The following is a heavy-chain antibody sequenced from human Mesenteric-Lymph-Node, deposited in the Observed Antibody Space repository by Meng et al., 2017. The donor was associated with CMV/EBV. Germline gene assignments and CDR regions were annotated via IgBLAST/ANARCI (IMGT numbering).Heavy chain of an antibody. V-gene: IGHV1-18*01. D-gene: IGHD2-2*01. CDR3: ARDRLPNCNSTSCPGSHYYYYGMDV. CDR1: GYTFTSYG. CDR2: ISAYNGNT. Sequence: ASVKVSCKASGYTFTSYGISWVRQAPGQGLEWMGWISAYNGNTNYAQKLQGRVTMTTDTSTSTAYMELRSLRSDDTAVYYCARDRLPNCNSTSCPGSHYYYYGMDVWGQGTTVTVSS. J-gene: IGHJ6*02.